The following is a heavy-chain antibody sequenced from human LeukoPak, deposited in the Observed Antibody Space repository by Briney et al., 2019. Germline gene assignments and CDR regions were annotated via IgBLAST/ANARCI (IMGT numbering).Heavy chain of an antibody. D-gene: IGHD5-18*01. CDR3: ATVDTAMVKNCYYYGMDV. J-gene: IGHJ6*02. Sequence: GESLKISCKGSGYSFTSYWIGWVRQMPGKGLEWMGIIYPGDSDTRYSPSFQGQVTISADKSISTAYLQWSSLKASDTAMYYCATVDTAMVKNCYYYGMDVWGQGTTVTVSS. CDR1: GYSFTSYW. V-gene: IGHV5-51*01. CDR2: IYPGDSDT.